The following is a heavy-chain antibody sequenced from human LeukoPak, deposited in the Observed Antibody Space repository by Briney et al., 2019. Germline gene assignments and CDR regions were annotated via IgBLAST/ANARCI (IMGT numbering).Heavy chain of an antibody. CDR3: ARVGYSGYENAYDI. V-gene: IGHV3-11*04. Sequence: GGSLRLSCAASGFTFSDYYMSWIRQAPETGLEWLSYTSPSGGTIYYTDSVKGRFTMSRDNAKNSLYLQMNSLRAEDTAVYYCARVGYSGYENAYDIWGQGTMVTVSS. CDR1: GFTFSDYY. J-gene: IGHJ3*02. D-gene: IGHD5-12*01. CDR2: TSPSGGTI.